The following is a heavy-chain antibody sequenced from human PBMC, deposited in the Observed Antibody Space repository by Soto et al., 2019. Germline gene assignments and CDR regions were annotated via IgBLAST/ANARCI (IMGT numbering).Heavy chain of an antibody. V-gene: IGHV1-18*04. CDR1: GFSLINYG. D-gene: IGHD6-19*01. Sequence: HLVQSGPEVTKPGASVKVSCKASGFSLINYGISWVRQAPGQGLEWIGWIATYTLNTKYTRRFQGRVTMTIDSPTTTAYLEMRRLRHDDTALYYCARVEALAGSCCDTFDMWGQATLVTVSS. J-gene: IGHJ3*02. CDR2: IATYTLNT. CDR3: ARVEALAGSCCDTFDM.